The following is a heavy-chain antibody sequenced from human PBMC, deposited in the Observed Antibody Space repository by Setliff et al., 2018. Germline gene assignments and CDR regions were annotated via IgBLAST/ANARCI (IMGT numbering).Heavy chain of an antibody. J-gene: IGHJ6*03. CDR2: ISYSGAT. D-gene: IGHD3-22*01. CDR1: GGSISSYS. Sequence: SETLSLTCTVSGGSISSYSWSWIRQPPGKGLQWIGYISYSGATNCNPSLKSRVTISVDTSKNQFSLKLSSVTAADTAVYYCARRSPAYYSDSSGYFYDTSPYMDVWGKGTTVTVSS. CDR3: ARRSPAYYSDSSGYFYDTSPYMDV. V-gene: IGHV4-59*12.